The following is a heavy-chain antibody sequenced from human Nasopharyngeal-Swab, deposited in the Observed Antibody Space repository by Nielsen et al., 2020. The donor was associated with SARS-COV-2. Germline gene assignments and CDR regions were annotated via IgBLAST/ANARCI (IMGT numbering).Heavy chain of an antibody. D-gene: IGHD2-2*01. Sequence: SETLSLTCALYGLSFSGYYWSWIRQPPGKGLEWIGEINHSGSTNYNPSLKSRVTISVDTSKNQFSLKLSSVTAADTAVYYCARERQLPQYYYYYYYMDVWGKGTTVTVSS. CDR3: ARERQLPQYYYYYYYMDV. CDR2: INHSGST. V-gene: IGHV4-34*01. J-gene: IGHJ6*03. CDR1: GLSFSGYY.